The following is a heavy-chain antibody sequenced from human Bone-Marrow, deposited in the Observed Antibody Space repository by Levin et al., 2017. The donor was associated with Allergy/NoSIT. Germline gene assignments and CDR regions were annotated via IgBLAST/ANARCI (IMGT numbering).Heavy chain of an antibody. D-gene: IGHD1-26*01. CDR2: ISYDGSNK. CDR1: GFTFSSYG. Sequence: GGSLRLSCAASGFTFSSYGMHWVRQAPGKGLEWVAVISYDGSNKYYADSVKGRFTISRDNSKNTLYLQMNSLRAEDTAVYYCAKNLIVGATNGAFDYWGQGTLVTVSS. CDR3: AKNLIVGATNGAFDY. V-gene: IGHV3-30*18. J-gene: IGHJ4*02.